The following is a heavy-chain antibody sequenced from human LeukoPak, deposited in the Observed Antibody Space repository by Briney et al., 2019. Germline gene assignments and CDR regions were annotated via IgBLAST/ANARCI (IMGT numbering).Heavy chain of an antibody. CDR2: INPNSGGT. J-gene: IGHJ6*02. Sequence: GASVKVSCKASGYTFTGYYMHWVRQAPGQGLEWMGWINPNSGGTNYAQKFQGRVTMTRDTSISTAYMELSRLRSDDTAVYYCASHPYYYDSSGYYRLDNYYYGMDGWGQGTTVTVSS. CDR1: GYTFTGYY. CDR3: ASHPYYYDSSGYYRLDNYYYGMDG. D-gene: IGHD3-22*01. V-gene: IGHV1-2*02.